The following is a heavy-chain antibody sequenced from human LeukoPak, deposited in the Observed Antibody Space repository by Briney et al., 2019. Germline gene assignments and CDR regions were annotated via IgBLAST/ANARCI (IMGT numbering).Heavy chain of an antibody. D-gene: IGHD2-2*01. Sequence: PGGSLRLSCAASGFTFSSYAMSWVRQAPGKGLEWVSAISGSGGSTYYAGSVKGRFTISRDNSKNTLYLQMNSLRAEDTAVYYCAKLPRVVPAAIYVYWGQGTLVTVSS. J-gene: IGHJ4*02. CDR2: ISGSGGST. CDR1: GFTFSSYA. CDR3: AKLPRVVPAAIYVY. V-gene: IGHV3-23*01.